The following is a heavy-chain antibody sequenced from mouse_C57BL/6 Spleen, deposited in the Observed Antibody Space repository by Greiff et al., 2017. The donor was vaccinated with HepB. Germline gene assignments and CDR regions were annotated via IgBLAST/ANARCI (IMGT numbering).Heavy chain of an antibody. CDR1: GYTFTSYW. D-gene: IGHD1-1*01. Sequence: QVQLKQPGAELVMPGASVKLSCKASGYTFTSYWMHWVKQRPGQGLEWIGEIDPSDSYTNYNQKFKGKSTLTVDKSSSTAYMQLSSLTSEDSAVYYCAFITTVVATGGAMDYWGQGTSVTVSS. J-gene: IGHJ4*01. CDR3: AFITTVVATGGAMDY. CDR2: IDPSDSYT. V-gene: IGHV1-69*01.